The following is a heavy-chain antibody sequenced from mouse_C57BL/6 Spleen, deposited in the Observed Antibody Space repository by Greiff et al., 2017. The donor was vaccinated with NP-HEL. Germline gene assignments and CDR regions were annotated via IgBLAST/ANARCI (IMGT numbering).Heavy chain of an antibody. J-gene: IGHJ2*01. V-gene: IGHV5-4*01. CDR3: ARDGNEDYFDY. CDR1: GFTFSSYA. D-gene: IGHD4-1*01. CDR2: ISDGGSYT. Sequence: EVNLVESGGGLVKPGGSLKLSCAASGFTFSSYAMSWVRQTPEKRLEWVATISDGGSYTYYPDNVKGRFTISRDNAKNNLYLQMSHLKSEDTAMYYGARDGNEDYFDYWGQGTTLTVSA.